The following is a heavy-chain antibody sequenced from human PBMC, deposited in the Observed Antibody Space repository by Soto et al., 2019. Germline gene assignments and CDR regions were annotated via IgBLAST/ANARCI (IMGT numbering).Heavy chain of an antibody. CDR3: TKPQWELLD. V-gene: IGHV3-23*01. J-gene: IGHJ4*02. CDR1: GFTFSTYT. Sequence: HPGGSLRLSCAASGFTFSTYTMSWVRQAPGKGLEWVSAISGSGDYTYYADSVKGRFTISRDNSKNTLYLQMNGLRAEDTAFYYCTKPQWELLDWGQGTLVTVSS. CDR2: ISGSGDYT. D-gene: IGHD1-26*01.